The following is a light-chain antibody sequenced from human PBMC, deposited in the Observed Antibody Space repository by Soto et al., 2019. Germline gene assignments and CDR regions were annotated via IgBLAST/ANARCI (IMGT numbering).Light chain of an antibody. J-gene: IGKJ1*01. CDR1: QNINNN. V-gene: IGKV3-15*01. CDR3: QQYYDLSPWT. CDR2: GAS. Sequence: EIVMTQSPASLSVSPGERATLSCRASQNINNNLAWYQHKPGQAPRVVIYGASARATGIPARFSGSGSGTQFTLTISSLQSEDFAVYYCQQYYDLSPWTFGQGTKVEV.